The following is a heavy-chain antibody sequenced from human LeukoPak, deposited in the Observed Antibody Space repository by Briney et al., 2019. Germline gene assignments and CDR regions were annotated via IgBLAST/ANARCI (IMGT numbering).Heavy chain of an antibody. CDR2: ISGSGGST. CDR3: AEPEGGYYDIRPD. CDR1: GFSFSSYA. J-gene: IGHJ4*02. V-gene: IGHV3-23*01. Sequence: GGSLRLSCVASGFSFSSYAMSWVRQAPGKGLEWVSAISGSGGSTYYADSVKGRFTISRDNSKNTLYLQMNSLRAEDTAVYYCAEPEGGYYDIRPDWGQGTLVTVSS. D-gene: IGHD3-22*01.